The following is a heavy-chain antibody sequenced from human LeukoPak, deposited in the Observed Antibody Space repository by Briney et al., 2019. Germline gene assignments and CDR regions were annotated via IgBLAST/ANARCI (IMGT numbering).Heavy chain of an antibody. V-gene: IGHV1-69*06. CDR1: GGTFSSYA. CDR2: IILIFGTA. CDR3: ARGSPNYYDSTEYYFDY. D-gene: IGHD3-22*01. J-gene: IGHJ4*02. Sequence: SVKVSCKASGGTFSSYAISWVRQAPGQGLEWMGGIILIFGTANYAQKFQGRVTITADKSTSTAYMELSSLRSEDTAVYYCARGSPNYYDSTEYYFDYWGQGTLVTVSS.